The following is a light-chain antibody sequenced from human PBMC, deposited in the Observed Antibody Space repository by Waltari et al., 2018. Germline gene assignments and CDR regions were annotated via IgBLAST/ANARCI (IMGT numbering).Light chain of an antibody. Sequence: DIQMTQSPSSLSASVGDRVTVTCRATQTIENFLNWYQQKPGKAPNLLIYTASTLQSGVPSRFSGSGSGTEFTLTITSLQPEDFATYYCQQSYTKWYTFGQGTKLQMK. CDR3: QQSYTKWYT. CDR2: TAS. V-gene: IGKV1-39*01. CDR1: QTIENF. J-gene: IGKJ2*01.